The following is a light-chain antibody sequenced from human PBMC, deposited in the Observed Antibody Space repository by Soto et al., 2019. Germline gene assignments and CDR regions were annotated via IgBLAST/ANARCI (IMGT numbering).Light chain of an antibody. CDR1: QSIGRE. CDR3: LQYESYPLT. CDR2: KAS. V-gene: IGKV1-5*03. J-gene: IGKJ4*01. Sequence: DIQMTQSPSTLSASIGDRVTITCRASQSIGRELAWYQQKPGKAPKLLIYKASSLESGVPSTFSGSGSGTEFSLTVSSLQPDDFATYYCLQYESYPLTFGGGTKV.